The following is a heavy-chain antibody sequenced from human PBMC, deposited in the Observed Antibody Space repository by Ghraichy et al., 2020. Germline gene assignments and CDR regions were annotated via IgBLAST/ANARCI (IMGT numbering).Heavy chain of an antibody. J-gene: IGHJ5*02. V-gene: IGHV4-59*01. CDR1: GDSISSYY. CDR2: ISDSGNT. Sequence: SQTLSLTCTVSGDSISSYYWSWIRQPPGKGLEWIGCISDSGNTNYNPSLTSRVTMSVDTSKNQVSLKLTYVTAADTAFYYCARAKLIEPLDPWGQGTLVTVSS. CDR3: ARAKLIEPLDP. D-gene: IGHD1-14*01.